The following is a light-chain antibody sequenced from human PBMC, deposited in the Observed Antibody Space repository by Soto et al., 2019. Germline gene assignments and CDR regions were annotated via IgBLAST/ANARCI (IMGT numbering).Light chain of an antibody. Sequence: QSLLAQPASVSASPGQSITISCSGTSSDVGGYNYVSWYQQHPGKAPKLMIFEVSYRPSGVSNRFSGFKSGNTASLTISGLQAEDEADYYCQSYDSSLSAYGFGTGTKVTVL. CDR3: QSYDSSLSAYG. V-gene: IGLV2-14*01. CDR2: EVS. CDR1: SSDVGGYNY. J-gene: IGLJ1*01.